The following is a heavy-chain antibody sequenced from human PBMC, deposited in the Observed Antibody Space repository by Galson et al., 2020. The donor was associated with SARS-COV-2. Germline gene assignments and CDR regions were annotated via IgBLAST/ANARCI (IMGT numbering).Heavy chain of an antibody. V-gene: IGHV3-33*06. CDR1: GFTFSSSG. CDR2: IWYDGSNK. Sequence: GGSLRLSCAASGFTFSSSGMHWVRQAPGKGLEWLAVIWYDGSNKYYADSVKGRFTISRDNSKNTLYLQMNSLRAEDTAVDYCAKDVNIAVAGDANWFDPWGQGTLVTVSS. CDR3: AKDVNIAVAGDANWFDP. J-gene: IGHJ5*02. D-gene: IGHD6-19*01.